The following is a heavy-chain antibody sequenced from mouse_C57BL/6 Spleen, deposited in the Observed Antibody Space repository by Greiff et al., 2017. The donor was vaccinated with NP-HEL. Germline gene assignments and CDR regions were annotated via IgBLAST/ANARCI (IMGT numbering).Heavy chain of an antibody. J-gene: IGHJ2*01. Sequence: EVQLVESGGGLVKPGGSLKLSCAASGFTFSSYAMSWVRQTPEKRLEWVATISDGGSYTYYPDNVKGRFTIARDNAKNNLYLQMSHLKSEDTALYCCAEDYYVFDYWGQGTTLTVAS. CDR2: ISDGGSYT. CDR1: GFTFSSYA. D-gene: IGHD1-1*01. V-gene: IGHV5-4*01. CDR3: AEDYYVFDY.